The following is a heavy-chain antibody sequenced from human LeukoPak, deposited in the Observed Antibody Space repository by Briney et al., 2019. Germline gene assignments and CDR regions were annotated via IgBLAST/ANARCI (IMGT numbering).Heavy chain of an antibody. V-gene: IGHV3-23*01. CDR3: AKDSQLRLGTAGYYYMDV. J-gene: IGHJ6*03. CDR2: ISGSGGSP. Sequence: PGGSLRLSCEGSGFTFSSFGMSWVRQAPGKGLEWVSSISGSGGSPYYADSVKGRSTISRDNSKNTLYLQMNSLRAEDTAVYYCAKDSQLRLGTAGYYYMDVWGKGTTVTVSS. CDR1: GFTFSSFG. D-gene: IGHD5-12*01.